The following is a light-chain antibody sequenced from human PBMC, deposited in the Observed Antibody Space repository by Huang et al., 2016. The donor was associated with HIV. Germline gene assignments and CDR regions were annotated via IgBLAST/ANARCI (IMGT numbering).Light chain of an antibody. CDR3: MQSLQSLT. CDR1: QSLVHDHGYSY. CDR2: MAS. V-gene: IGKV2-28*01. Sequence: DIVMTQSPLSLPVTPGEPASISCRSSQSLVHDHGYSYLDWYLQKQGQSPQVLIYMASVRAPGIPDRFSGGGSGTNFTLEINRVDAEDVGTYYCMQSLQSLTFGGGTRLEIK. J-gene: IGKJ4*01.